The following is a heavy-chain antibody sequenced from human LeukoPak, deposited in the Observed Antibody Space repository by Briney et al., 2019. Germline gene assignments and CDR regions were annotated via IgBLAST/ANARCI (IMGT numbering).Heavy chain of an antibody. CDR3: ARGVNSYRSAWYFDF. V-gene: IGHV4-4*07. CDR2: IYTSGST. D-gene: IGHD3-16*02. CDR1: GASITGYY. J-gene: IGHJ2*01. Sequence: PSETLSLTCSVSGASITGYYWSWIRQPAGKGLEWIGRIYTSGSTDYNPSLRSRVTMSVDTPKKQFSLRLTSVTAADTPLYFCARGVNSYRSAWYFDFWGRGTLVSVSS.